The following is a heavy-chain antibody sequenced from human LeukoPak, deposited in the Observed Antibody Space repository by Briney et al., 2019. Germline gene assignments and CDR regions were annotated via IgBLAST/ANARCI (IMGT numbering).Heavy chain of an antibody. Sequence: ASVKVSCKASGYTFTSYGISWVRQAPGQGLEWMGWISAYNGNTNYAQKLQGRVTMTTDTSTSTAYMELRSLRSDDTAVYYCARVELGCSSTSCYYYYGMDVWGQGTTVTVSS. CDR2: ISAYNGNT. CDR1: GYTFTSYG. D-gene: IGHD2-2*01. J-gene: IGHJ6*02. V-gene: IGHV1-18*01. CDR3: ARVELGCSSTSCYYYYGMDV.